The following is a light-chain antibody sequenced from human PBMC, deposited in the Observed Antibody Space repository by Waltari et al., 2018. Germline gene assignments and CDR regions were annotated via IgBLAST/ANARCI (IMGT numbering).Light chain of an antibody. J-gene: IGLJ1*01. Sequence: QSALPQPASVSGSPGQSITISCTGTRSDVGGYNYVSWYQQHPGKAPKLMIYDVSKRPSGVSNRFSGSKSGNTASLTISGLQAEDEADYYCSSYTSSSTPLYVFGTGTKVTVL. CDR2: DVS. V-gene: IGLV2-14*01. CDR3: SSYTSSSTPLYV. CDR1: RSDVGGYNY.